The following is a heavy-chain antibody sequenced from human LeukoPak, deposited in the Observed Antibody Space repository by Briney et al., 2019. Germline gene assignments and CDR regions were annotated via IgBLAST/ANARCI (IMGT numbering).Heavy chain of an antibody. CDR2: IRYDGNNK. Sequence: PGGSLRLSCAASGFTFRSYGTDWVRQAPGKGLEWVAFIRYDGNNKDYGDSVKGRFTISRDNSKNTLYLQMNSLRVEDTAVYYCAKGYGDLVAFDIWGQGTMVTVSS. CDR1: GFTFRSYG. D-gene: IGHD4-17*01. CDR3: AKGYGDLVAFDI. V-gene: IGHV3-30*02. J-gene: IGHJ3*02.